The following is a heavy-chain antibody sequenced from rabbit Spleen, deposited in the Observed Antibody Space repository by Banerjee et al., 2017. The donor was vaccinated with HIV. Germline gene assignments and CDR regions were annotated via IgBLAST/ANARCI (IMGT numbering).Heavy chain of an antibody. CDR2: IYTGYSGDT. D-gene: IGHD6-1*01. V-gene: IGHV1S45*01. J-gene: IGHJ4*01. Sequence: QEQLVESGGDLVKPGASLTLTCTASGFTLSSYYMCWVRQAPGKGLEWIACIYTGYSGDTDYASWAKGRFTISKTSSTTVTLQMTSLTAADTATYFCARNGGNAYFWGEWNLWGQGTLVTVS. CDR3: ARNGGNAYFWGEWNL. CDR1: GFTLSSYY.